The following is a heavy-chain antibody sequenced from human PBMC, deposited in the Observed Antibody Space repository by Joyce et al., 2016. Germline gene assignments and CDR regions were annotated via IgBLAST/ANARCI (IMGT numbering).Heavy chain of an antibody. CDR2: INYSGST. D-gene: IGHD6-6*01. V-gene: IGHV4-34*02. CDR1: GGSFSGFY. J-gene: IGHJ4*02. CDR3: ARGASWYFDY. Sequence: QVPLQQWGAGLLKPSETLSLTCAVYGGSFSGFYWTYIRQPPGKGLEWIGEINYSGSTHYNPSLKSRVTISVDTTKNHFALKLTSVTAADTALYYCARGASWYFDYWGQVTLVTVSS.